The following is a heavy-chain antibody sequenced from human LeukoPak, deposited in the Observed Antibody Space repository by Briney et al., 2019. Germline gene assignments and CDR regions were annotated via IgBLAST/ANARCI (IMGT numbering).Heavy chain of an antibody. V-gene: IGHV3-23*01. Sequence: TGGSLRLSCAASGLTFSRYAMTWVRQAPGKGLEWVSAISGSGGSTYYADSVKGRFTISRDNSKNTLYLQMNSLRAEDTAVYYCAKPGSSYGDDPGYFDYWGQGTLVTVSS. J-gene: IGHJ4*02. CDR2: ISGSGGST. D-gene: IGHD4-17*01. CDR1: GLTFSRYA. CDR3: AKPGSSYGDDPGYFDY.